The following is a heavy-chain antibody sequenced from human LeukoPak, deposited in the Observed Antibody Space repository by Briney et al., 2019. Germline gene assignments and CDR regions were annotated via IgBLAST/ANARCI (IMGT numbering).Heavy chain of an antibody. J-gene: IGHJ4*02. Sequence: ASVKVSCKASGYTFTRYYLHWVRQAPGQGLEWMGIINPSGGSTSYAQKFQGRVTVTRDTSTSTVYMELSSLRSEDTAVYYCARVPGFVDYWGQGTLVTVSS. CDR3: ARVPGFVDY. CDR1: GYTFTRYY. V-gene: IGHV1-46*01. CDR2: INPSGGST. D-gene: IGHD3-3*01.